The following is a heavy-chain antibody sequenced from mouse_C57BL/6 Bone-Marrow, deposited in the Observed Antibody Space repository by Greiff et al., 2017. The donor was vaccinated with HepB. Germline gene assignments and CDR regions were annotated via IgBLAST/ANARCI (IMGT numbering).Heavy chain of an antibody. D-gene: IGHD3-2*02. CDR1: GYTFTSYW. CDR3: ARGDDSAGYVYYAMDY. Sequence: QVQLQQPGAELVRPGSSVKLSCKASGYTFTSYWMHWVKQRPIQGLEWIGNIDPSDSETHYNQKFKDKATLTVDKSSSTASMQLSSLTSEDSAVYYCARGDDSAGYVYYAMDYWGQGTSVTVSS. J-gene: IGHJ4*01. V-gene: IGHV1-52*01. CDR2: IDPSDSET.